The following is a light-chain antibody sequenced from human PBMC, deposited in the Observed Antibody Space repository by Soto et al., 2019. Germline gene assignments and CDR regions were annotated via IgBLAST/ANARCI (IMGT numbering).Light chain of an antibody. V-gene: IGLV7-46*01. CDR2: NTN. Sequence: QAVVTQEPSLTVSPGGTVTLTCGSSTGAVTTSHFPYWIQQKPGQAPKTLICNTNSKHSWTPARFSGSLLGGKAALTLSGAQPEDEAEYYCLLAYSGARVFGGGTKLTVL. CDR1: TGAVTTSHF. CDR3: LLAYSGARV. J-gene: IGLJ2*01.